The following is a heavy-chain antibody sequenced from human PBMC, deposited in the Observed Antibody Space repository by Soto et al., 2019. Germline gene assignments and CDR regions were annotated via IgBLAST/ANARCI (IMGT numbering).Heavy chain of an antibody. D-gene: IGHD1-1*01. CDR1: GGSISSYY. V-gene: IGHV4-59*01. Sequence: SETLSLTCTVSGGSISSYYWSWIRQPPGKGLEWIGYIYYSGSTNYNPSLKSRVTISVDTSKNQFSLKLSSVTAADTAVYYCARGTLRGGGNQDSYYYYGMDVWGQGTTVTVSS. CDR3: ARGTLRGGGNQDSYYYYGMDV. CDR2: IYYSGST. J-gene: IGHJ6*02.